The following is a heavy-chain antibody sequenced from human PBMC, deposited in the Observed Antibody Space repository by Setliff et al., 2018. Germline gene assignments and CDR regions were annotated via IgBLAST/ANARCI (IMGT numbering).Heavy chain of an antibody. Sequence: TLSLTCTVSGDSISSGSYYWTWIRQPAGKGLEWIGHFHTGGSTNYNRSLRSRVSISIDASKNQFSLKLDSVTAADTAVYYCARTDDYYNFYAYWGQGTLVTVSS. CDR1: GDSISSGSYY. V-gene: IGHV4-61*09. CDR3: ARTDDYYNFYAY. CDR2: FHTGGST. D-gene: IGHD3-3*01. J-gene: IGHJ4*02.